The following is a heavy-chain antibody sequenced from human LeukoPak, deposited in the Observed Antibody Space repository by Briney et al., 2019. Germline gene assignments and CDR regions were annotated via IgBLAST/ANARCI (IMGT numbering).Heavy chain of an antibody. Sequence: GASVKVSCKASGYTFTGYYMHWVRQAPGQGLEWMGGIIPIFGTTNYARKFRGRVTLTADKSTRTAYMELSSLRSEDTAVYYCARGSGNPPALFFDYWGQGTLVTVSS. CDR1: GYTFTGYY. J-gene: IGHJ4*02. D-gene: IGHD3-10*01. CDR3: ARGSGNPPALFFDY. CDR2: IIPIFGTT. V-gene: IGHV1-69*06.